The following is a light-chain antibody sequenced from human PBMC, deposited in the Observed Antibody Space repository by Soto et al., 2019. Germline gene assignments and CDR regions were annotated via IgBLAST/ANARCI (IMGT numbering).Light chain of an antibody. CDR3: QQYGTSPRT. CDR1: QSVSSSC. V-gene: IGKV3-20*01. CDR2: GAS. Sequence: EIVLTQSPGTLSLSPGERATLSCRASQSVSSSCLAWYQQKPGQAPRLLIYGASSRATGIPDRFSGRGSGTDFTLTISRLEPEDFAVYYCQQYGTSPRTFGQGTRVEIK. J-gene: IGKJ1*01.